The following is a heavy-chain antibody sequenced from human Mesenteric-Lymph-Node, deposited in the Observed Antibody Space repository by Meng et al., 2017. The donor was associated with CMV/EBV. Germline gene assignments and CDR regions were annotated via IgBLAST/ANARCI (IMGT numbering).Heavy chain of an antibody. CDR1: DFSIRSGYY. CDR3: ARDVGSSELLYGMDV. CDR2: IYYSGST. V-gene: IGHV4-38-2*02. Sequence: SETLSLTCTVSDFSIRSGYYWGWIRQLPGKGLEWIGSIYYSGSTYYNPSLKSRVTISVDTSKNQFSLKLSSVTAADTAVYYCARDVGSSELLYGMDVWGQGTTVTVSS. J-gene: IGHJ6*02. D-gene: IGHD3-10*01.